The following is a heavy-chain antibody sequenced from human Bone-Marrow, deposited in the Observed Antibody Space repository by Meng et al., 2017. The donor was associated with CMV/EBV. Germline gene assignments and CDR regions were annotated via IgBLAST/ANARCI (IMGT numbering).Heavy chain of an antibody. CDR2: ISSSSSYI. V-gene: IGHV3-21*01. CDR1: GFTFSSYS. D-gene: IGHD3-3*01. Sequence: GGSLRLSCAASGFTFSSYSMNWVRQAPGKGLEWVSSISSSSSYIYYADSVKGRFTISRDNAKNSLYLQMNSLRAEDTAVYYCARGVGYDFWSGHDYWGQGSQVTVSS. CDR3: ARGVGYDFWSGHDY. J-gene: IGHJ4*02.